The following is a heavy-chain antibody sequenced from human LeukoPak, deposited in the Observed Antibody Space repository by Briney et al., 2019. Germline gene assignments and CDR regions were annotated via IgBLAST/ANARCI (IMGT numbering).Heavy chain of an antibody. Sequence: ASVKVSCKASGYTFTSYGISWVRQAPGQGLEWMGRINPNSGGTNYAQKFQGRVTMTRDTSISTAYMELSRLRSDDTAVYYCARGRPADSSGYYSWGQGTLVTVSS. J-gene: IGHJ4*02. CDR1: GYTFTSYG. CDR2: INPNSGGT. V-gene: IGHV1-2*06. D-gene: IGHD3-22*01. CDR3: ARGRPADSSGYYS.